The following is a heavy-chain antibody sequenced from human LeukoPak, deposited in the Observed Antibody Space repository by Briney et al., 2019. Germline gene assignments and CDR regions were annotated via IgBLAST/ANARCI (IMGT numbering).Heavy chain of an antibody. Sequence: GGSLRLSCAASGFTFSDYYMSWIRQAPGKGLEWVSYISSSGSTIYYADSVKGRFTISRDNAKNTLYLQMNSLRAEDTAVYYCAKDHLKNYYDSSGFDYWGQGTLVTVSS. D-gene: IGHD3-22*01. CDR2: ISSSGSTI. J-gene: IGHJ4*02. CDR3: AKDHLKNYYDSSGFDY. V-gene: IGHV3-11*04. CDR1: GFTFSDYY.